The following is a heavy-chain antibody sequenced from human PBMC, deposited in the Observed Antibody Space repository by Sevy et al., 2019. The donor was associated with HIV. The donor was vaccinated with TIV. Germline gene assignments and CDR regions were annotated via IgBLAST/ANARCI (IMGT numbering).Heavy chain of an antibody. CDR1: GFTFNNYG. J-gene: IGHJ3*02. D-gene: IGHD3-22*01. V-gene: IGHV3-30*18. CDR2: VSYDGSTK. Sequence: GGSLRLSCAASGFTFNNYGMHWVRQAPGKGLEWVAVVSYDGSTKYYADFVKGRFIMSRVNSKNMVFLQMNSLRPEDTAVFYCAKGSRATDSAFDIWCQGTVVTGS. CDR3: AKGSRATDSAFDI.